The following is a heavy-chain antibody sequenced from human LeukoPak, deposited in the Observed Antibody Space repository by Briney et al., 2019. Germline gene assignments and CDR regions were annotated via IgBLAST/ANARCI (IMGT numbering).Heavy chain of an antibody. Sequence: GGSLRLSCAVSGFTFSNYGMHWVRQAPGKGLEWVAFIRYDGTNKNYADSVKGRFTISRDNSKNTLYLQMNSLRAEDTAVYYCASNPTSDYSNYYYYYYMDVWGKGTTVTVSS. CDR3: ASNPTSDYSNYYYYYYMDV. CDR1: GFTFSNYG. D-gene: IGHD4-11*01. V-gene: IGHV3-30*02. CDR2: IRYDGTNK. J-gene: IGHJ6*03.